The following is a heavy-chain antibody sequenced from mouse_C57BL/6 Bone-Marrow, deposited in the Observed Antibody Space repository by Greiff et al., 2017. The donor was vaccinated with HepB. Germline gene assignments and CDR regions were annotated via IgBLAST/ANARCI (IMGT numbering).Heavy chain of an antibody. CDR1: GYTFTDYY. Sequence: VQLQQSGPELVKPGASVKISCKASGYTFTDYYMNWVKQSHGKSLEWIGDINPNNGGTSYNQKFKGKATLTVDKSSSTAYMELRSLTSEDSAVYYCARDYGKAMDYWGQGTSVTVSS. CDR2: INPNNGGT. D-gene: IGHD2-1*01. J-gene: IGHJ4*01. V-gene: IGHV1-26*01. CDR3: ARDYGKAMDY.